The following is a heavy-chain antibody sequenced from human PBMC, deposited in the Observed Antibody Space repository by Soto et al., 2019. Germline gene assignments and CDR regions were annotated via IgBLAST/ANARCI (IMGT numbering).Heavy chain of an antibody. D-gene: IGHD3-3*01. Sequence: GGSLRLSCAASGFTFSSYEMNWVRQAPGKGLEWVSYISSSGSTIYYADSVKGRFTISRDNAKNSLYLQMNSLRAEDTAVYYCAKRLNWEYDFWGGYWGAFDIWGQGTMVTVSS. V-gene: IGHV3-48*03. CDR3: AKRLNWEYDFWGGYWGAFDI. CDR1: GFTFSSYE. CDR2: ISSSGSTI. J-gene: IGHJ3*02.